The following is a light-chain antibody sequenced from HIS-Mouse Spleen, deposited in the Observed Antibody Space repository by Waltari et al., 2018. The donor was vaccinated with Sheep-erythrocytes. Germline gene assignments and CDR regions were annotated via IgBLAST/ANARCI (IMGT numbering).Light chain of an antibody. J-gene: IGKJ3*01. Sequence: VLTQSPGTLSLSPGERATLSCRSSQSVSSSYLAWYQQKPGQAPRLLIYGASSRATGIPDRFSGSGSGTDFTLTISRLEPEDFAVYYCQQYGSSPFTFGPGTKVDIK. CDR1: QSVSSSY. CDR2: GAS. CDR3: QQYGSSPFT. V-gene: IGKV3-20*01.